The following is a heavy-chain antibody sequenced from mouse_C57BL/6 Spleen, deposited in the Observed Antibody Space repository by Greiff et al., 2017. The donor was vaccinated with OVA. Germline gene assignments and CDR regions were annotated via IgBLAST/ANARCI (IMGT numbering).Heavy chain of an antibody. J-gene: IGHJ1*03. CDR1: GFNFNDYY. D-gene: IGHD1-1*01. CDR3: TRQYYYGTNWYFDV. V-gene: IGHV14-1*01. CDR2: IDPEDGDT. Sequence: VQLQQPGAELVRPGASVKLSCTASGFNFNDYYMHWVKQRPEQGLEWIGRIDPEDGDTEYAPKFQGKATMTADTSSNTAYLQLSSLTSEDTAVYYCTRQYYYGTNWYFDVWGTGTPVTVSS.